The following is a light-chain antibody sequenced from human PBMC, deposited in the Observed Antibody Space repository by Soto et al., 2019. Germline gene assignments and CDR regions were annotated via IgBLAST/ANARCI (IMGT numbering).Light chain of an antibody. Sequence: QSALTQPPSVSGAPGQRVTISCTGSSSNIGTGYDVHWYQQLPGTAPKLLIYGNTNRPSGVPDRFSGSKSGTSASLAITGLQADDEADYYCQSFDSRRFYVFGTGTKVTVL. CDR1: SSNIGTGYD. CDR2: GNT. CDR3: QSFDSRRFYV. J-gene: IGLJ1*01. V-gene: IGLV1-40*01.